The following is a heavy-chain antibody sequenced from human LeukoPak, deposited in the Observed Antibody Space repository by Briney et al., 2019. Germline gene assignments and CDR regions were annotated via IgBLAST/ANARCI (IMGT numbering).Heavy chain of an antibody. J-gene: IGHJ5*02. V-gene: IGHV3-30-3*01. CDR3: AVSNWMDP. CDR1: GFTFSTYA. CDR2: ISYDGSNK. Sequence: GGSLRLSCAVSGFTFSTYAMHWVRQAPGKGLEWVTVISYDGSNKYYEDSVKGRFTISRDNSKNTLYLQMDSLTVEDTAVYYCAVSNWMDPWGQGTLVTVSS.